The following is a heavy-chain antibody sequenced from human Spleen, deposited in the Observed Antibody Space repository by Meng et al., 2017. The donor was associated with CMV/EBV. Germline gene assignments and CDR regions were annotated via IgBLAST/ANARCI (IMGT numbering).Heavy chain of an antibody. D-gene: IGHD6-6*01. Sequence: ASVKVSCKASGYTFTGYYMHWVRQGPGQGLEWMGWINPKSGDTNYAQKFQGRVTMTRDTSISTGYMELRRLRSDDTAVYYCARGQSTIAVRWVDHWGQGTLVTVSS. CDR3: ARGQSTIAVRWVDH. CDR1: GYTFTGYY. V-gene: IGHV1-2*02. CDR2: INPKSGDT. J-gene: IGHJ4*02.